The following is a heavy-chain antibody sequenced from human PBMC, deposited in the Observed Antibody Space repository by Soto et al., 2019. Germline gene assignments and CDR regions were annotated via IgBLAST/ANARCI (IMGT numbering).Heavy chain of an antibody. CDR3: ARGGVRWKYSSSWYFDY. CDR2: INHSGST. CDR1: GGSFSGYY. D-gene: IGHD6-13*01. V-gene: IGHV4-34*01. J-gene: IGHJ4*02. Sequence: SETLSLTCAVYGGSFSGYYWSWIRQPPGKGLEWIGEINHSGSTNYNPSLKSRVTISVDTSKNQFSLKLSSVTAADTAVYYCARGGVRWKYSSSWYFDYWGQGTLVT.